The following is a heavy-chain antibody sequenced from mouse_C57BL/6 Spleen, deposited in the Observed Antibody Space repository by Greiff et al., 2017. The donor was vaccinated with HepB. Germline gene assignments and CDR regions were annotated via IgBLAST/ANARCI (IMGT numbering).Heavy chain of an antibody. Sequence: EVQRVESGGDLVKPGGSLKLSCAASGFTFSSYGMSWVRQTPDKRLEWVATISSGGNYTYYPDSVKGRFTISRDNAKNTLYLQMSSLKSEDTAMYYCARTGLYYFDYWGQGTTLTVSS. J-gene: IGHJ2*01. CDR2: ISSGGNYT. CDR3: ARTGLYYFDY. V-gene: IGHV5-6*01. CDR1: GFTFSSYG. D-gene: IGHD3-1*01.